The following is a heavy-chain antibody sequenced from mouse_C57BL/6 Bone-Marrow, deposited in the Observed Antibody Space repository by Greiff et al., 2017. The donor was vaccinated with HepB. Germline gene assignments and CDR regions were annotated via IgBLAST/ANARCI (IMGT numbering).Heavy chain of an antibody. V-gene: IGHV1-64*01. D-gene: IGHD1-1*01. Sequence: QVQLQQPGAELVKPGASVKLSCKASGYTFTSYWMHWVKQRPGQGLEWIGMIHPNSGSTNYNEKFKSKATLTVDKSSSTAYMQLSSLTSEDSAVYYCASRYYYGSSYGVDDWGQGTTLTVSS. CDR1: GYTFTSYW. CDR3: ASRYYYGSSYGVDD. J-gene: IGHJ2*01. CDR2: IHPNSGST.